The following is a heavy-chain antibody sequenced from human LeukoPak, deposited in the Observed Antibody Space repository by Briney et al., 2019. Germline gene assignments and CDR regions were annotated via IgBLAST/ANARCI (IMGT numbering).Heavy chain of an antibody. CDR3: AREEDTAMVLRRYSFDY. J-gene: IGHJ4*02. Sequence: GGSLRLSCAASGFTFSNFWMHWVRQAPGQGLVWVSRINGDGSSTSYADSVKGRFTISRDNSKNSLSLQVNSLRAEDAAVYYCAREEDTAMVLRRYSFDYWGQGTLVTVSS. CDR2: INGDGSST. CDR1: GFTFSNFW. V-gene: IGHV3-74*01. D-gene: IGHD5-18*01.